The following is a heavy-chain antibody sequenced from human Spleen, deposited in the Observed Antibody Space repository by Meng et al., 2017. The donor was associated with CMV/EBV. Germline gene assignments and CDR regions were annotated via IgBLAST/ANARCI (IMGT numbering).Heavy chain of an antibody. CDR2: INHSGDT. CDR1: GGSFSGYY. J-gene: IGHJ6*02. CDR3: TRGLLKYCDNSSCYRYYYDVDV. V-gene: IGHV4-34*01. D-gene: IGHD6-25*01. Sequence: SETLSLTCAIYGGSFSGYYWSWIRQSPGKGLEWIGEINHSGDTNYNPSLKSRVTVSVDTSKNQFSLKLNSVTAADTAVYYCTRGLLKYCDNSSCYRYYYDVDVWSRGTPVTVSS.